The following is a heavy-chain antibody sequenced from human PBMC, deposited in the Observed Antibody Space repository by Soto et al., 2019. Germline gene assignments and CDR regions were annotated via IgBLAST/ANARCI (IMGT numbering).Heavy chain of an antibody. CDR1: GGSTSRYH. J-gene: IGHJ6*02. Sequence: PSETLSRTGAVAGGSTSRYHWSLIRHPPGTGLERIGYIYYSGRTNYNPSLKSRVTISVDTSKNQFSLKLSSVTAADTAVYYCAREGCSSTSCYPPYYYYGRDVWGQGSTVTVSS. D-gene: IGHD2-2*01. CDR2: IYYSGRT. V-gene: IGHV4-59*01. CDR3: AREGCSSTSCYPPYYYYGRDV.